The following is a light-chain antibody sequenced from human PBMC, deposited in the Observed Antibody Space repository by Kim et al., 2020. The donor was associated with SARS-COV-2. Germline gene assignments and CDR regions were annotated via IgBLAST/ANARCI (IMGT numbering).Light chain of an antibody. CDR1: QSVLYSSNNKNY. Sequence: DIVMTQSPDSLAVSLGERATINCKSSQSVLYSSNNKNYLAWYQQKPGQPPKLLIYWASTRESGVPDRFSGSGSGTDFTLTISRLEPEDFAVYYCQQHDNSLYTFGQGTKLEI. CDR2: WAS. CDR3: QQHDNSLYT. J-gene: IGKJ2*01. V-gene: IGKV4-1*01.